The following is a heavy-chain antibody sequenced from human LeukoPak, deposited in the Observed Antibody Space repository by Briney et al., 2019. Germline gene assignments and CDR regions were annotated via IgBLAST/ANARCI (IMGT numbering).Heavy chain of an antibody. V-gene: IGHV3-33*06. Sequence: GGSLRLSCAASGFTFSSYGMHWVRQAPGKGLEWVAVIWYDGSNKYYADSVKGRFTISRDNSKNTLDLQMNSLRAEDTAVYYCVKAPSNSGYFFDYWGLGTLVTVSS. CDR3: VKAPSNSGYFFDY. J-gene: IGHJ4*02. CDR1: GFTFSSYG. D-gene: IGHD5-12*01. CDR2: IWYDGSNK.